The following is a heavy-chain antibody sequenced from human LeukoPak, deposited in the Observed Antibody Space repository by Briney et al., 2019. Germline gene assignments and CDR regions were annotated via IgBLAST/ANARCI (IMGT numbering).Heavy chain of an antibody. V-gene: IGHV3-23*01. J-gene: IGHJ4*02. CDR3: AKTLYGDYFPPFLY. Sequence: GGSLRLSCAASGFTFSSYAMSWVRQAPGKGLEWVSAIRGSGGSTYYADSVKGRFTISRDNSKNTLYLQMNSLRAEDTAVYYCAKTLYGDYFPPFLYRGRGTLVTVCS. CDR2: IRGSGGST. CDR1: GFTFSSYA. D-gene: IGHD4-17*01.